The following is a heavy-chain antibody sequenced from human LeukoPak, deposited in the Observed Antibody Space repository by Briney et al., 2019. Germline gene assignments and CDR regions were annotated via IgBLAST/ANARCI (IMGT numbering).Heavy chain of an antibody. CDR1: GYTFTNYW. CDR2: IYPGDSET. D-gene: IGHD6-6*01. J-gene: IGHJ3*02. CDR3: ARRYSSSLGAFDI. V-gene: IGHV5-51*01. Sequence: GESLKISCKGSGYTFTNYWIVWVRQKPGKGLGWMGIIYPGDSETRYSPSFQGQVTISADTSIATSYLHWSSLEAADTAMYYCARRYSSSLGAFDIWGQGTMVTVSS.